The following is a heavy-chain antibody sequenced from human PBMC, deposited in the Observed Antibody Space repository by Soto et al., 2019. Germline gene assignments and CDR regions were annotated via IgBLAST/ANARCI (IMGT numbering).Heavy chain of an antibody. CDR2: IYHSGST. D-gene: IGHD6-6*01. CDR3: ARQRRVIAARPGVYWFDP. V-gene: IGHV4-4*02. J-gene: IGHJ5*02. Sequence: QVQLQESGPGLVKPSGTLSLTCAVSSGSISSSNWWSWVRQPPGKGLEWIGEIYHSGSTNYNPSLKSRVTIAVDKSKNQFSLKLSSVTAADTAVYYCARQRRVIAARPGVYWFDPWGQGTLVTVSS. CDR1: SGSISSSNW.